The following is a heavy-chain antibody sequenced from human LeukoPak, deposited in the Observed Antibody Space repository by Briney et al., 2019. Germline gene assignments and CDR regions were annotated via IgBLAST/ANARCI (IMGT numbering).Heavy chain of an antibody. D-gene: IGHD5-12*01. Sequence: GASVKVSCKASGYTFTSYAMHWVRQAPGQRLEWMGWINAGNGNTKYSQKFQGRVTITRDTSASTAYMELSSLRSEDTAVYYCARGGIVATYSWFDPWGQGTLVTVSS. V-gene: IGHV1-3*01. CDR1: GYTFTSYA. CDR2: INAGNGNT. CDR3: ARGGIVATYSWFDP. J-gene: IGHJ5*02.